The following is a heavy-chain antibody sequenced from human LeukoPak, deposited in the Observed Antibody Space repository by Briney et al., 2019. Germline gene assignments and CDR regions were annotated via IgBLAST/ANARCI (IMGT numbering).Heavy chain of an antibody. Sequence: SGGSLRLSCAASGFPLNNYLMSWVRQAPGKGLEGVANIKEDGSVMYYGVSLKGRFTISRDSAQNSLYLQSNSLRAEDTAVYVCARDVWGSYATGSYLDYWGQGAPVTVSS. CDR1: GFPLNNYL. CDR2: IKEDGSVM. D-gene: IGHD2-2*01. V-gene: IGHV3-7*01. J-gene: IGHJ4*02. CDR3: ARDVWGSYATGSYLDY.